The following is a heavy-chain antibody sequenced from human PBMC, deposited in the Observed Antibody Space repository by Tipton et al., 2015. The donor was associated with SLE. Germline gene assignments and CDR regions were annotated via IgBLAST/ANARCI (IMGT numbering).Heavy chain of an antibody. CDR1: GGSISSHY. CDR2: IYYSGST. CDR3: ARVEDYYGSGSYFLLYYYGMDV. J-gene: IGHJ6*02. Sequence: TLSLTCTVSGGSISSHYWSWIRQPPGKGLEWIGYIYYSGSTNYNPSLKSRVTISVDTSKNQFSLKLSSVTAADTAVYYCARVEDYYGSGSYFLLYYYGMDVWGQETTVTVAS. V-gene: IGHV4-59*11. D-gene: IGHD3-10*01.